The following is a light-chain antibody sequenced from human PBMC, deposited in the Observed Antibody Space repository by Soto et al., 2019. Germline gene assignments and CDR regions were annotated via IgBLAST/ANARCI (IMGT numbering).Light chain of an antibody. J-gene: IGKJ1*01. V-gene: IGKV1-5*01. CDR1: QSISSW. CDR3: QQYNSLWT. Sequence: DIQMTQSPSTLPASVGDRVTITCRASQSISSWLPWYQQKPGKXPXXLIYDASSLESGVPSRFSGSGSGTEFPLTISSLQPDDSATYDCQQYNSLWTFGQGTKVDIK. CDR2: DAS.